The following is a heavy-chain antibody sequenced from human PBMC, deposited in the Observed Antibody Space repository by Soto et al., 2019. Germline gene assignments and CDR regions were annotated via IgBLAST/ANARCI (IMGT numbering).Heavy chain of an antibody. CDR2: ILFDGRSK. Sequence: GSLRLSCASSGXTFSNYGMHWVRQAPGKGLEWVGVILFDGRSKNYADSVKGRFTISRDNAKNTLFLQMNSLRAEDTAVYFCARDLPEYSRSSAAFDIWGQGTMGTVSS. CDR1: GXTFSNYG. D-gene: IGHD6-6*01. V-gene: IGHV3-33*05. J-gene: IGHJ3*02. CDR3: ARDLPEYSRSSAAFDI.